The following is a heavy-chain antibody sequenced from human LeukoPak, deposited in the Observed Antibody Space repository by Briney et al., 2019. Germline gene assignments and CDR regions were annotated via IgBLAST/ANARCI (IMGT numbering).Heavy chain of an antibody. CDR2: ISRSSTTI. V-gene: IGHV3-48*01. CDR1: GFTFSSFS. D-gene: IGHD6-6*01. CDR3: ARNPYSSSSKDY. Sequence: SGGSLRLSCAASGFTFSSFSMNWVRKAPGKGLDWVSYISRSSTTIYYADSVKGRFAISRDNAKNSLYLQMNSLRAEDTAVYYCARNPYSSSSKDYWGQGTLVTVSS. J-gene: IGHJ4*02.